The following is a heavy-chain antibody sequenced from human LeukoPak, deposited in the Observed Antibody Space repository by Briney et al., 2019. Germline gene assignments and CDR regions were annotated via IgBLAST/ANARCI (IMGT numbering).Heavy chain of an antibody. Sequence: GGSLRLSCEASGFTFSSHWMSWVRQAPGKGLECVANIKLDGSETYYVDSVKGRFTISRDNSKNTLYLQMNSLRAEDTAVYYCAGRYDSSGYPLHWGQGTLVTVSS. CDR3: AGRYDSSGYPLH. CDR1: GFTFSSHW. V-gene: IGHV3-7*03. CDR2: IKLDGSET. D-gene: IGHD3-22*01. J-gene: IGHJ4*02.